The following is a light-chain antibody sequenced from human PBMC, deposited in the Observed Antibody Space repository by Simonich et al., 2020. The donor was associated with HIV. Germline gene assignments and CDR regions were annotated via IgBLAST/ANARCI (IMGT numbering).Light chain of an antibody. CDR2: QDN. CDR3: QSYDSSNVV. V-gene: IGLV6-57*01. J-gene: IGLJ2*01. CDR1: SGSIASHY. Sequence: NFMLTQPHSVSQSPGKTVTISCTRSSGSIASHYVQWYQQRPGRSPTPVIYQDNRRPSGVPDRFSGSIDSSSNSASLTISGLKTEDEADYYCQSYDSSNVVFGGGTKLTVL.